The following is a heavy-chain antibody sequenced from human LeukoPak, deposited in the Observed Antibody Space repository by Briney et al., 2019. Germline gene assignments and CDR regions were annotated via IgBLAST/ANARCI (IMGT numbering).Heavy chain of an antibody. CDR2: INGDGGST. CDR3: ARDEVGAPPIDY. CDR1: GFAFSSHW. J-gene: IGHJ4*02. V-gene: IGHV3-74*01. Sequence: PGGSLGLSCEASGFAFSSHWMHWVRQAPGKGLVWVSNINGDGGSTGYADSVKGRFTTSRDNAKNTLYLHMNSLRVEDTAVYYCARDEVGAPPIDYWGQGALVTVSS. D-gene: IGHD1-26*01.